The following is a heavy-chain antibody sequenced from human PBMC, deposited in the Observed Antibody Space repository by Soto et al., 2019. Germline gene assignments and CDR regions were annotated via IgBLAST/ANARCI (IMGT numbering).Heavy chain of an antibody. CDR1: GFTFSSYA. Sequence: GGSLRLSCAASGFTFSSYAMSWVRQAPGKGLEWVSAISGSGGSTYYADSVKGRFTISRDNSKNTLYLQMSSLRAEDTAVYYCAKNEHYSGSYYSDFDYGGQGTLVTVSS. D-gene: IGHD1-26*01. J-gene: IGHJ4*02. V-gene: IGHV3-23*01. CDR2: ISGSGGST. CDR3: AKNEHYSGSYYSDFDY.